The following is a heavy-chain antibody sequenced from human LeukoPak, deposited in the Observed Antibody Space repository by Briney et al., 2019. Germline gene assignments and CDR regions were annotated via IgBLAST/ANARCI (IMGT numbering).Heavy chain of an antibody. J-gene: IGHJ4*02. D-gene: IGHD6-19*01. CDR2: INPNSGGT. CDR1: GGTFSSYA. CDR3: ARDSVGYRYSSGWYDVHY. Sequence: ASVKVSCKASGGTFSSYAISWVRQAPGQGLEWMGWINPNSGGTNYAQKFQGRVTITRDTSISTAYMELSRLRSDDTAVYYCARDSVGYRYSSGWYDVHYWGQGTLVTVSS. V-gene: IGHV1-2*02.